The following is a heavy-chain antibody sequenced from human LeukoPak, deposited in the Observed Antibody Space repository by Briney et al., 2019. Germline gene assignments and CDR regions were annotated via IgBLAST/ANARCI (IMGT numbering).Heavy chain of an antibody. J-gene: IGHJ3*01. D-gene: IGHD1-14*01. CDR3: ARTLNRRHPDVFDV. CDR1: GGAINSYY. CDR2: IYYSGNT. Sequence: SSETLSLTCTVSGGAINSYYWSWIRQPPGKGLELIGYIYYSGNTNYNPSLNSRVTISVDTSKNQFSLRLYSVTAADTAVYYCARTLNRRHPDVFDVWGQGTMVTVSS. V-gene: IGHV4-59*01.